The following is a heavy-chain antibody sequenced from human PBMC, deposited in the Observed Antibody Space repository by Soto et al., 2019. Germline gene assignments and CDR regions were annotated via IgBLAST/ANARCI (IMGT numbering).Heavy chain of an antibody. CDR1: GFTFDDYA. CDR2: ISWNSGSI. J-gene: IGHJ5*02. V-gene: IGHV3-9*01. Sequence: GGSLRLSCAASGFTFDDYAMHWVRQAPGKGLEWVSGISWNSGSIGYADSVKGRFTISRDNAKNSLYLQMNSLRAEDTALYYCAKEDSSSSLFSWGQGTLVTVSS. CDR3: AKEDSSSSLFS. D-gene: IGHD6-6*01.